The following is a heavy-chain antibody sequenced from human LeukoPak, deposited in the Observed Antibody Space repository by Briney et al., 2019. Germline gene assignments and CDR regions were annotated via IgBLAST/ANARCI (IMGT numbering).Heavy chain of an antibody. V-gene: IGHV3-7*02. CDR1: GFTFSSFW. Sequence: PGGSLRLSCAASGFTFSSFWMYWVRQAPGKGLEWVANIKPDGSDKYYVDSVKGRFTISRDNAKNSLYLQMNSLRVEDTAVYYCVAKTFDMWGQGTMVTVSS. CDR2: IKPDGSDK. J-gene: IGHJ3*02. CDR3: VAKTFDM.